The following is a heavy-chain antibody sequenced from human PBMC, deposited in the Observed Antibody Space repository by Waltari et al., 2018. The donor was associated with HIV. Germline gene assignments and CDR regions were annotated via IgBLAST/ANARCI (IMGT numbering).Heavy chain of an antibody. D-gene: IGHD3-22*01. V-gene: IGHV1-69*02. J-gene: IGHJ4*02. Sequence: QVQLVQSGPELKRPGSSVKVSCTASGGSFGAHQINWVRQAPGQGLEWLATLVPTPQRKYSSQKFSGRVTLTADKSSATAFMDLAGLTSDDTAVYYCLLWSHYYERSSYYEEWGPGTLVAFS. CDR3: LLWSHYYERSSYYEE. CDR2: LVPTPQRK. CDR1: GGSFGAHQ.